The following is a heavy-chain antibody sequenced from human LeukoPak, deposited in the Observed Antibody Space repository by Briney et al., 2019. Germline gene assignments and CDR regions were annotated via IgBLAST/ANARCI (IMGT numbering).Heavy chain of an antibody. CDR2: ISYDGSNK. Sequence: GGSLRLSCAASGFTFSSYAMHWVRQAPGKGLEWVAVISYDGSNKYYADSVKGRFTISRDSSKNTLYLQMNSLRAEDTAVYYCARDGTVTTLDYWGQGTLVTASS. CDR3: ARDGTVTTLDY. J-gene: IGHJ4*02. CDR1: GFTFSSYA. D-gene: IGHD4-17*01. V-gene: IGHV3-30-3*01.